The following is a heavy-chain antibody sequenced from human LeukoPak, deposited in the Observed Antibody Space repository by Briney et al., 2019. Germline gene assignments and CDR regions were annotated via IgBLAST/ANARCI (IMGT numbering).Heavy chain of an antibody. CDR1: GFTFSSYW. CDR3: AKAGGSGKDAIDY. Sequence: PGGSLRLSCAASGFTFSSYWMHWVRQAPGKGLEWVSGISGSGGGTYSPDSVKGRFTISRDNSKNTLYLQMNTLRAEDTAVYYCAKAGGSGKDAIDYWGQGTPVTVSS. CDR2: ISGSGGGT. J-gene: IGHJ4*02. V-gene: IGHV3-23*01. D-gene: IGHD5-12*01.